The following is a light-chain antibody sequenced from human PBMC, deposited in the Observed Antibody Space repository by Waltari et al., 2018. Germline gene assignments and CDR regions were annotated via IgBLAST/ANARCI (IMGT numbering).Light chain of an antibody. CDR3: QQYNRWPPIT. J-gene: IGKJ5*01. CDR2: GAS. V-gene: IGKV3-15*01. Sequence: EIVMTQSPATLSVSPGETATLSCRASQSVSSNVAWYQKKPGQAPRLLIYGASTRATSIPAKFRGSGSGTEFTRTISSLQSEDFAVYYCQQYNRWPPITFGHGTRLEIK. CDR1: QSVSSN.